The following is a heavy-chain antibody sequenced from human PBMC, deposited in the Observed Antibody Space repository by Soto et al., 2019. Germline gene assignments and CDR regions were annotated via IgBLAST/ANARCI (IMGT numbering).Heavy chain of an antibody. V-gene: IGHV3-23*01. CDR1: VFTFSNYA. J-gene: IGHJ4*02. Sequence: PVGSLRLSCAASVFTFSNYAINCVRHSPGKGLEWVSGISGSGGTTYYADSVKGRFTISRDNSKNTLYLQMSGLRAEDAALYFCAKVFYCGSGYCAWARFESWGQGTLVNVS. CDR3: AKVFYCGSGYCAWARFES. CDR2: ISGSGGTT. D-gene: IGHD3-22*01.